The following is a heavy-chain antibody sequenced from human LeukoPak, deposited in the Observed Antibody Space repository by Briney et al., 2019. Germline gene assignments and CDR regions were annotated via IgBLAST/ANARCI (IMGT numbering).Heavy chain of an antibody. Sequence: GESLKISCKGSGYSFTSYWIGWVRQLPGKGLEWMGIIYPGDSDTRYSPSFQGQVTISADKSISTAYLQWSSLKASDTAMYYCARQMVVTAIPGWFDPWGQGTPVTVSS. CDR3: ARQMVVTAIPGWFDP. CDR2: IYPGDSDT. CDR1: GYSFTSYW. V-gene: IGHV5-51*01. J-gene: IGHJ5*02. D-gene: IGHD2-21*02.